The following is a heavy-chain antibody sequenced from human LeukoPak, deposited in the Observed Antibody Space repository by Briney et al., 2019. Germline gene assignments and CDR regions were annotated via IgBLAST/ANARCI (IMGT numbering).Heavy chain of an antibody. V-gene: IGHV1-8*01. CDR1: GYAFTSYD. CDR2: MNPNSGNT. Sequence: GASVTVSCTASGYAFTSYDINWVRQAAGQGQEWMGWMNPNSGNTGYAQKFQGRVTMTRNTSISTVYMELSSLRSEDTAVYYCAREIAARSDYWGQGTLVTVSS. D-gene: IGHD6-6*01. CDR3: AREIAARSDY. J-gene: IGHJ4*02.